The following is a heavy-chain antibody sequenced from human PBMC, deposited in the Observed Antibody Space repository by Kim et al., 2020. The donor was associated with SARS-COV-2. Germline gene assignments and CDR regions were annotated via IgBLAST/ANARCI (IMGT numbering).Heavy chain of an antibody. CDR3: AKGEFTFGYYGMDV. CDR1: GFTFSSYG. D-gene: IGHD3-16*01. V-gene: IGHV3-30*18. J-gene: IGHJ6*02. CDR2: ISYDGSNK. Sequence: GGSLRLSCAASGFTFSSYGMHWVRQAPGKGLEWVAVISYDGSNKYYADSVKGRFTISRDNSKNTLYLQMNSLRAEDTAVYYCAKGEFTFGYYGMDVWGQGTTVTVSS.